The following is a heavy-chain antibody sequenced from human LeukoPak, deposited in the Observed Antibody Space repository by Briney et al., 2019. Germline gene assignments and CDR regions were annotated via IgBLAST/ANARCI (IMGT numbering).Heavy chain of an antibody. D-gene: IGHD3-22*01. CDR2: ISGNGVGT. Sequence: GESLRLSCAASGFTFSRNAMNWVRQAPGKGLEWVASISGNGVGTYYADSVKGRFNISRDNSKNTLYLQMNSLRTEDTAVYHCAKDANYFDSGSYLIPFDFWGQGTLVTVSS. V-gene: IGHV3-23*01. CDR1: GFTFSRNA. J-gene: IGHJ4*02. CDR3: AKDANYFDSGSYLIPFDF.